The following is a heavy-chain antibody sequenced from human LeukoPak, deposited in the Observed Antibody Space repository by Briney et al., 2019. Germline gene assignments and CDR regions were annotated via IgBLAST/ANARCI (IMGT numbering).Heavy chain of an antibody. J-gene: IGHJ3*02. Sequence: TSETLSLTCTVSGGSVSSGTYYWTWIRQPPGKGLEWIGYISYSGSTNYNPSLKSRVTISVDTSKSQFSLNLGSVTAADTAVYYCARRGSGGRSFDIWGQGTMVTVSS. D-gene: IGHD2-15*01. CDR1: GGSVSSGTYY. CDR2: ISYSGST. CDR3: ARRGSGGRSFDI. V-gene: IGHV4-61*01.